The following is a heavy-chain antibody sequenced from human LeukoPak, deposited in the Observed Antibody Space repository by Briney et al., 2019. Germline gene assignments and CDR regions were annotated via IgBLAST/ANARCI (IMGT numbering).Heavy chain of an antibody. J-gene: IGHJ4*02. D-gene: IGHD1-26*01. V-gene: IGHV3-7*01. CDR1: GFTFSSYA. CDR2: IKQDGSEK. Sequence: LPGGSLRLSCAASGFTFSSYAMSWVRQAPGKGLEWVANIKQDGSEKYYVDSVKGRFTVSRDNAKNSLYLQMNSLRAEDTAVYYCARDWEYWGQGTLVTVSS. CDR3: ARDWEY.